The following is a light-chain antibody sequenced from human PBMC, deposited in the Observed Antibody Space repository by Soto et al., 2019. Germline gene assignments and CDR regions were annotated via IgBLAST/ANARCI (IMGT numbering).Light chain of an antibody. CDR2: DAS. J-gene: IGKJ2*01. CDR3: QQYNSYYT. Sequence: DIQMTQSPSTLSASVGDRVTITCRASQSISSWLAWYQQKPGKAPKLLIYDASSLESGVPSRFSGSGSGTEFTLTISSLQPDDFANYYCQQYNSYYTFGQGTKLESK. V-gene: IGKV1-5*01. CDR1: QSISSW.